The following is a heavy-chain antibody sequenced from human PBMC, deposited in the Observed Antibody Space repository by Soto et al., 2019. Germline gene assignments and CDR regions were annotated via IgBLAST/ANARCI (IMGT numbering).Heavy chain of an antibody. CDR1: GGAVISGSYY. CDR2: IYYSGST. D-gene: IGHD1-26*01. J-gene: IGHJ5*02. CDR3: ARAASGSYWVGWFDP. V-gene: IGHV4-61*01. Sequence: PSETLSLTCTVSGGAVISGSYYFICMRQRPGKGLEWIGYIYYSGSTNYNPSLKSRVTISVDTSKNQFSLKLSSVTAADTAVYYCARAASGSYWVGWFDPWGQGTLVTVSS.